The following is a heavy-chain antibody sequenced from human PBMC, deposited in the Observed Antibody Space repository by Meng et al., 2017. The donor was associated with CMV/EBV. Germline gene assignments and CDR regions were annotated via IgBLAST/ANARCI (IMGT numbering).Heavy chain of an antibody. J-gene: IGHJ6*02. Sequence: GGSLRLSCAASGFTFSSYDMHWVRQTTGKGLEWVSAIGTAGDTYYTDSVKGRFTIDRENARNSLYLQMNTLRVGDTATYYCARGGMGVSNGFYYPGLDVWGQGTTVTVSS. CDR3: ARGGMGVSNGFYYPGLDV. V-gene: IGHV3-13*01. CDR1: GFTFSSYD. CDR2: IGTAGDT. D-gene: IGHD2-8*01.